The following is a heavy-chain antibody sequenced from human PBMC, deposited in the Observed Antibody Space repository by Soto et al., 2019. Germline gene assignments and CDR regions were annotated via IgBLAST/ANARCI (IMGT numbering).Heavy chain of an antibody. CDR2: ISAYNGNT. J-gene: IGHJ5*02. V-gene: IGHV1-18*01. CDR3: ARDTPSGGYCTNGVCYTLRWFDP. D-gene: IGHD2-8*01. Sequence: ASVKVSCKASGYTFTSYGISWVRQAPGQGLEWMGWISAYNGNTNYAQKLQGRVTMTTDTSTSTAYMELRSLRSDDTAVYYCARDTPSGGYCTNGVCYTLRWFDPWGQGTLVTSPQ. CDR1: GYTFTSYG.